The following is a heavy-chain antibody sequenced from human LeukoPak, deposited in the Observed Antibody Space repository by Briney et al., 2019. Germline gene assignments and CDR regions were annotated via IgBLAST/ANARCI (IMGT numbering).Heavy chain of an antibody. V-gene: IGHV1-18*01. D-gene: IGHD6-13*01. Sequence: AASVKVSCKASGGTFSSYAISWVRQAPGQGLEWMGWISVYNGNTNYAQKLQGRVTMTTDTSTSTAYMELGSLRSDDTALYYCARGSSGWSFDYWGQGTLVTVSS. J-gene: IGHJ4*02. CDR1: GGTFSSYA. CDR3: ARGSSGWSFDY. CDR2: ISVYNGNT.